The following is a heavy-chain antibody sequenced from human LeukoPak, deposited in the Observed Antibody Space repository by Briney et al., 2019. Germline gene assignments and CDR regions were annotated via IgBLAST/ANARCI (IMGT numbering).Heavy chain of an antibody. V-gene: IGHV4-59*01. Sequence: SETLSLTCTVSGGSISSYYSSWIRQPPGKGLEWIGYIDYSGSTNYNPSLNSRVTISVDTSKNQFSLKLTSVTAADTAVYYCARTRTVYQYYYYMDVWGKGTTVTVAS. CDR2: IDYSGST. J-gene: IGHJ6*03. D-gene: IGHD2-2*01. CDR1: GGSISSYY. CDR3: ARTRTVYQYYYYMDV.